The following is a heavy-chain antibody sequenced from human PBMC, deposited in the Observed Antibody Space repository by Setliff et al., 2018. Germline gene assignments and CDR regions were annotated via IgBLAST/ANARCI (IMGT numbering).Heavy chain of an antibody. V-gene: IGHV4-39*07. J-gene: IGHJ6*03. CDR1: GASISTTYYY. Sequence: PSQTRSLTCSLSGASISTTYYYWDWIRQSPEKGLEWIGTIYQNGITYYNPSVKSRVTISVDKSKNQFSLSLRSVTAADTAVYYCARGLEGEDYFYYMDVWGKGNTVTVSS. CDR3: ARGLEGEDYFYYMDV. D-gene: IGHD2-21*01. CDR2: IYQNGIT.